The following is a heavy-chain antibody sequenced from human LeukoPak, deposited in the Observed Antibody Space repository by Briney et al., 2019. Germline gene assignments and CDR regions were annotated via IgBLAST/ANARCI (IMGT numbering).Heavy chain of an antibody. CDR3: VRDRTVSTILDY. CDR2: ISNGAYTI. J-gene: IGHJ4*02. CDR1: GFSFSDYY. D-gene: IGHD5/OR15-5a*01. Sequence: GGSLRLSCAASGFSFSDYYMSWIRQAPGKGLEWVSYISNGAYTIYYADSVRGRFTISRDNAKNTVYLQMNSLRDEDTAVYYCVRDRTVSTILDYWGQGTLVTVSS. V-gene: IGHV3-11*04.